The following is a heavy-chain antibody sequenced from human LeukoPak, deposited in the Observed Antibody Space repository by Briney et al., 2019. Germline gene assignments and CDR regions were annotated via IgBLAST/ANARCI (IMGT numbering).Heavy chain of an antibody. V-gene: IGHV3-15*01. CDR2: IKSKADGGTT. Sequence: GGSLRLSCAASGFTFSNARMSWVRQVPGKGLEWVGRIKSKADGGTTDYAAPVKGRFTISRDDSNNPLYMQLNSLKTADTAVYFCTVDGGTTDFAYWGQGTLVTVSS. D-gene: IGHD1-1*01. J-gene: IGHJ4*02. CDR1: GFTFSNAR. CDR3: TVDGGTTDFAY.